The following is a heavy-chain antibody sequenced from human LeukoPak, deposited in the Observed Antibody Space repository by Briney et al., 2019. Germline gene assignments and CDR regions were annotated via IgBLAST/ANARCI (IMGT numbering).Heavy chain of an antibody. D-gene: IGHD3-22*01. V-gene: IGHV3-23*01. CDR1: GFTFSSYA. J-gene: IGHJ4*02. CDR3: ARDVWDANYYDSSGYYGGGLDY. Sequence: HPGGSLRLSCAASGFTFSSYAMSWVRQAPGKGLEWVSAISGSGGSTYYADSVKGRFTISRDNSKNTLYLQMNSLRAEDTAVYYCARDVWDANYYDSSGYYGGGLDYWGQGTLVTVSS. CDR2: ISGSGGST.